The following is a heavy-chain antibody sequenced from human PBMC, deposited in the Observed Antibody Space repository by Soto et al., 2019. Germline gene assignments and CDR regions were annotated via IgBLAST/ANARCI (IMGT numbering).Heavy chain of an antibody. CDR2: ISGGGNDR. J-gene: IGHJ4*02. CDR1: GFPFSSYA. V-gene: IGHV3-23*01. CDR3: AKVRVGIDVDFDY. D-gene: IGHD2-21*01. Sequence: GGSLRLSCAASGFPFSSYAMSWVRQTPEKGLEWVAGISGGGNDRYYADFVQGRFTFSRDNSRNILYLQMNSLRAEDTAMYYCAKVRVGIDVDFDYWGQGDLVTVSS.